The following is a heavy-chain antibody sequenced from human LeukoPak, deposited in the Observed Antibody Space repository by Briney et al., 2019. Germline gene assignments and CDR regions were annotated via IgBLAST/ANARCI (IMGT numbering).Heavy chain of an antibody. CDR3: ARDKENPYSSSYIDY. Sequence: GGSLRLSCAASGFTFSSYMMNWVRQAPGKGLEWVAVISYDGSNKYYADSVKGRFTISRDNSKNTLYLQMNSLRAEDTAVYYCARDKENPYSSSYIDYWGQGTLVTVSS. CDR2: ISYDGSNK. V-gene: IGHV3-30-3*01. D-gene: IGHD6-13*01. CDR1: GFTFSSYM. J-gene: IGHJ4*02.